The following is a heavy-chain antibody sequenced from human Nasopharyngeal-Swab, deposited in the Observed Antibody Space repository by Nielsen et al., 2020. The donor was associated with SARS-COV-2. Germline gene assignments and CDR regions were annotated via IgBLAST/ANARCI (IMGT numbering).Heavy chain of an antibody. CDR2: IVVGSGNT. J-gene: IGHJ6*03. V-gene: IGHV1-58*02. CDR1: GCTFTSSA. D-gene: IGHD5-12*01. CDR3: AAGATIRASYYYYYYMDV. Sequence: SVKVSCKASGCTFTSSAMQWVRQARGQRLEWIGWIVVGSGNTNYAQKFQERVTITRDMSTSTAYMELSSLRSEDTAVYYCAAGATIRASYYYYYYMDVWGKGTTVTVSS.